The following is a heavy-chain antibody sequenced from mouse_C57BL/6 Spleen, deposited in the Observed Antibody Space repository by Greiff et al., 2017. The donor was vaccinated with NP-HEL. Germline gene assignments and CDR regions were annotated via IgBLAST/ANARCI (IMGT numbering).Heavy chain of an antibody. Sequence: EVQLQESGPELVKPGASVKISCKASGYSFTGYYMNWVKQSPEKSLEWIGEINPSTGGTTYNQKFKAKATLTVDKSSSTAYMQLKSLTSEDSAVYYCARRDTVPHAMDDWGQGTSVTVSS. CDR3: ARRDTVPHAMDD. V-gene: IGHV1-42*01. D-gene: IGHD1-1*01. J-gene: IGHJ4*01. CDR1: GYSFTGYY. CDR2: INPSTGGT.